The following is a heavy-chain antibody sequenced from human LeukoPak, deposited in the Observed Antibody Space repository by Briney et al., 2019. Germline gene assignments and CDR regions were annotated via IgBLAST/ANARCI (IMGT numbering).Heavy chain of an antibody. CDR1: GFTFDDYA. Sequence: PGGSLRLSCAASGFTFDDYAMHWVRQAPGKGLGWVSGISWNGGSIGYADSVKGRFTISRDNAKNSLYLQMNSLRAEDTALYYCAKVRYFDWLSPFDYWGQGTLVTVSS. V-gene: IGHV3-9*01. J-gene: IGHJ4*02. CDR3: AKVRYFDWLSPFDY. D-gene: IGHD3-9*01. CDR2: ISWNGGSI.